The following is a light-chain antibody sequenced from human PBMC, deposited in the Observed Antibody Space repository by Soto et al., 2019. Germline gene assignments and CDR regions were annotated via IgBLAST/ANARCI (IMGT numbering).Light chain of an antibody. CDR3: QQYGGSPIT. V-gene: IGKV3-20*01. CDR1: QSVSRR. Sequence: EIVLTQFTGTLSLSPGGRATLSCRASQSVSRRLAWYQHRPGQSPRLLISGASMRASGVPVRFSGSGSGTDFTLTISRLEPEDFAVYYCQQYGGSPITFGLGTRLEIK. J-gene: IGKJ5*01. CDR2: GAS.